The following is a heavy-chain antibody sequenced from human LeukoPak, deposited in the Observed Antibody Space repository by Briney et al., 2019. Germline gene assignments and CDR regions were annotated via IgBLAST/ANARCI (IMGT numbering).Heavy chain of an antibody. CDR1: GFTFSNHW. V-gene: IGHV3-7*01. CDR3: ARDGPTAYFDY. CDR2: IKDDGREE. J-gene: IGHJ4*02. Sequence: GGSLRLSCAASGFTFSNHWMTWVRQAPGEGLEWVANIKDDGREEYYEDSVKGRFTISRDNAKSSVFLQMNSLRVEDTAVYYCARDGPTAYFDYWGQGTLVTVSS. D-gene: IGHD5-18*01.